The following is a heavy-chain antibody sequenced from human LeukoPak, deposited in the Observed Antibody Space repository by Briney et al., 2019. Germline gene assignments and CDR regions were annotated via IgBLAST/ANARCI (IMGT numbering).Heavy chain of an antibody. CDR3: ARDGVYGDYPPNEAFDV. CDR2: INPDGGRT. Sequence: PGGSLRLSCVAPGFTFSTHWMHWVRQAPGKGLVWVSRINPDGGRTDYADSVRGRFTISRDNAKNTLYLHMNSLRAEDTAVYYCARDGVYGDYPPNEAFDVWGQGIMVTVSS. V-gene: IGHV3-74*01. D-gene: IGHD4-17*01. CDR1: GFTFSTHW. J-gene: IGHJ3*01.